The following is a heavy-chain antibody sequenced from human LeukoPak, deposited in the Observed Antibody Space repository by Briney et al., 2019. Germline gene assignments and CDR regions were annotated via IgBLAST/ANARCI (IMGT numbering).Heavy chain of an antibody. CDR1: GFTFSSYS. D-gene: IGHD6-6*01. J-gene: IGHJ4*02. V-gene: IGHV3-48*01. CDR2: ISSSSSTI. CDR3: AGDQRQLVFDY. Sequence: QAGGSLRLSCAASGFTFSSYSMNWVRQAPGKGLEWVSYISSSSSTIYYADSVKGRFTISRDNAKNSLYLQMNSLRAEDTAVYYCAGDQRQLVFDYWGQGTLVTVSS.